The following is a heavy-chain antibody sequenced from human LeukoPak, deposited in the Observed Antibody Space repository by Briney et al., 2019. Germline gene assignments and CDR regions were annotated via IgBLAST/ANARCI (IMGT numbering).Heavy chain of an antibody. CDR1: GFTVSSNY. D-gene: IGHD3-16*01. CDR3: ASRGLITFGGPCYYYGMDV. Sequence: GGSLRLSCAAYGFTVSSNYMSWVRQAPGKGLEWVSVIYSGGSTYYEDSVKGRFTISRDTSKNTLYLQMSSLRAEDTDVYYCASRGLITFGGPCYYYGMDVWGQGTTVTVPS. J-gene: IGHJ6*02. CDR2: IYSGGST. V-gene: IGHV3-53*01.